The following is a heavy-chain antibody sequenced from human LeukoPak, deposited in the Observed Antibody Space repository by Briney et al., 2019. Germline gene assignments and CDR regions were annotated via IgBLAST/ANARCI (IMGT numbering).Heavy chain of an antibody. CDR1: GGSISSSSYY. CDR3: ARPQGGSFFDY. J-gene: IGHJ4*02. V-gene: IGHV4-39*01. Sequence: RSSETLSLTCTVSGGSISSSSYYWGWIRQPPGKGLEWIGSIYYSGSTYYNPSLKSRVTISVDTSKNQFSLKLSSVTAADTAVYYCARPQGGSFFDYWGQGTLVTVSS. CDR2: IYYSGST. D-gene: IGHD1-26*01.